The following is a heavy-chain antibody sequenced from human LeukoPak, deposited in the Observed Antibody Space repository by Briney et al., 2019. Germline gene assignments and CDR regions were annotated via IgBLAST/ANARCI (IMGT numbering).Heavy chain of an antibody. CDR2: ISSSSSYI. V-gene: IGHV3-21*01. Sequence: GGSLRLSCAASGFTFSSYSMNWVRQAPGKGLEWVSSISSSSSYIYYADSVKGRSTISRDNAKNSLYLQMNSLRAEDTAVYYCARDPLYSSGWYAFDYWGQGTLVTVSS. J-gene: IGHJ4*02. D-gene: IGHD6-19*01. CDR1: GFTFSSYS. CDR3: ARDPLYSSGWYAFDY.